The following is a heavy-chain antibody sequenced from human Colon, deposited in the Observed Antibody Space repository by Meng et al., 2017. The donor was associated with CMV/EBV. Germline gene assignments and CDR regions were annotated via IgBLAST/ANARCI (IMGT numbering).Heavy chain of an antibody. V-gene: IGHV3-7*01. CDR2: TKQDGSEK. D-gene: IGHD5-12*01. J-gene: IGHJ6*02. CDR1: GFTFSKYW. CDR3: ARDGRGYSANGLYYYGLDV. Sequence: GGSLRLSCAASGFTFSKYWMSWVRQAPGKGLEWVANTKQDGSEKYYVDSVKGRFTISRDNAKNSLYLQMNSLRVEDTAVYYCARDGRGYSANGLYYYGLDVWGRGTTVTVSS.